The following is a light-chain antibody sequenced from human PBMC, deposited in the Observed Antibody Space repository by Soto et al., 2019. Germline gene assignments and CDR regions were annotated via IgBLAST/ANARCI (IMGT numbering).Light chain of an antibody. V-gene: IGKV3-15*01. CDR2: GAF. CDR1: QSVGGA. Sequence: EIVMTQSPATLSVSPGETATLSCRASQSVGGAVAWYQHKPGQPPRLLIVGAFIRATGVPGRFSGGGSGTEFTLTISSLQSEDFAVYYCQQYKNWPPLTFGGGTTVEIK. CDR3: QQYKNWPPLT. J-gene: IGKJ4*01.